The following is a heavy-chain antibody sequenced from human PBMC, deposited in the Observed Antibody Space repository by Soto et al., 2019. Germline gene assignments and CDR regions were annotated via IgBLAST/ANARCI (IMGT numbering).Heavy chain of an antibody. Sequence: GGSLRLSCAASGFTFSSYAMSWVRQAPGKGLEWVSAISGSGGSTYYADSVKGRFTISRDNSKNTLYLQMNSLRAEDTAVYYCAKAAYDFWSGYLDSRYNWFDPWGQGTLVTVS. CDR2: ISGSGGST. CDR1: GFTFSSYA. D-gene: IGHD3-3*01. CDR3: AKAAYDFWSGYLDSRYNWFDP. J-gene: IGHJ5*02. V-gene: IGHV3-23*01.